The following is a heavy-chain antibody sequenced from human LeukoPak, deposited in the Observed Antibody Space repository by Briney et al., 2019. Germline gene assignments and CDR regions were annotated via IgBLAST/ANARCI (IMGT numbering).Heavy chain of an antibody. J-gene: IGHJ4*02. D-gene: IGHD6-6*01. Sequence: GGSLRLSCAASGFTFSSYAMGWVRQVQGKGLEWVSVISGSGDNTYYADSVKGRFTISRDNSKNMLYLQMNSLRAEDTAVYYCAKWKYSNSGIDDYWGQGTLVTVSS. V-gene: IGHV3-23*01. CDR1: GFTFSSYA. CDR2: ISGSGDNT. CDR3: AKWKYSNSGIDDY.